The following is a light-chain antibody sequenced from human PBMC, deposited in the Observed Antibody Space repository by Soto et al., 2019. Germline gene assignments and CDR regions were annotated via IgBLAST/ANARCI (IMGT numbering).Light chain of an antibody. Sequence: EIVLTQSPGTLSLSPGERATLSCRASQSVSNNFLAWYQQRPGQAPRLLIHGASTRATGIPDRCRGSESGTDFTLTISRLEPEDFAVYYWQQYATSPGFGQGTKVEIK. CDR1: QSVSNNF. CDR3: QQYATSPG. V-gene: IGKV3-20*01. J-gene: IGKJ1*01. CDR2: GAS.